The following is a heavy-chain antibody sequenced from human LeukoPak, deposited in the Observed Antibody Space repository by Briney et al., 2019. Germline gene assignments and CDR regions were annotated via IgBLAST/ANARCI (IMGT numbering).Heavy chain of an antibody. V-gene: IGHV3-30*03. CDR3: ARESPYSLDY. J-gene: IGHJ4*02. CDR1: GFTFSSYG. Sequence: GGSLRLSCAASGFTFSSYGMHWVRQAPGKGLEWVAVISYDGSNKYYADSVKGRFTISRDNSKNTLYVQMNSLRAEDTAVYYCARESPYSLDYWGQGILVTVSS. D-gene: IGHD2-21*01. CDR2: ISYDGSNK.